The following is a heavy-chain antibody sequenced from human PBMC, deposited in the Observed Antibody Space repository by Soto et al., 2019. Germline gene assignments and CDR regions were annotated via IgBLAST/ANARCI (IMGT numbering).Heavy chain of an antibody. CDR2: MNPKNSDT. Sequence: QVQLVQSGADVKKPGDSMRVSCKASAYTFTGYYIHWVRQAPGQGLEWMGWMNPKNSDTGYAPQFQGRGTMTRDTSINTAYMDWRRLTSDDTAIYYCARDGPGAGNDDFDYWGQGALVTVSS. V-gene: IGHV1-2*02. CDR3: ARDGPGAGNDDFDY. CDR1: AYTFTGYY. D-gene: IGHD6-13*01. J-gene: IGHJ4*02.